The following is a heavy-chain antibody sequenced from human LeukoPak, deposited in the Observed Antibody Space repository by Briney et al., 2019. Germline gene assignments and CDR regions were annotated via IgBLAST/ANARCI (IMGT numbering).Heavy chain of an antibody. Sequence: GGSLRLSCAASGFTFSSYSMNWVRQAPGERLEWVSSISSSSSYIYYADSVKGRFTISRDDVKNSLYLQMNSLRAEDTAVYYCARGGSTSAQDYWGQGTLVTVSS. D-gene: IGHD2-2*01. CDR2: ISSSSSYI. CDR3: ARGGSTSAQDY. CDR1: GFTFSSYS. J-gene: IGHJ4*02. V-gene: IGHV3-21*01.